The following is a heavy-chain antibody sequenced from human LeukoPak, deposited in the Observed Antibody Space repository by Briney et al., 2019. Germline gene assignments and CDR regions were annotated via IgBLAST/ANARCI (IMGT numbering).Heavy chain of an antibody. CDR3: ARSFRRGYFDL. Sequence: PSETLSLTCTVSGGSISSSSYYWGWIRQPPGKGLEWIGEINHSGSTNYNPSLKSRVTISVDTSKNQFSLKLSSVTAADTAVYYCARSFRRGYFDLWGRGTLVTVSS. CDR1: GGSISSSSYY. J-gene: IGHJ2*01. V-gene: IGHV4-39*07. CDR2: INHSGST. D-gene: IGHD3-10*01.